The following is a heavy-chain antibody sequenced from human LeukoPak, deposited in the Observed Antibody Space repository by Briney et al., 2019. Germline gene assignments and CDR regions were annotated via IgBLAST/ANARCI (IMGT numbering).Heavy chain of an antibody. CDR2: IRYDGSNK. V-gene: IGHV3-30*02. CDR1: GFTFSSYG. D-gene: IGHD6-13*01. CDR3: AKDGLTYSSSPYYFDY. J-gene: IGHJ4*02. Sequence: GGSLRLSCAASGFTFSSYGMHWVRQAPGKGLEWVAFIRYDGSNKYYADSVKGRFTISRDNSKNTLYLQMNSLRAEDTAVYYCAKDGLTYSSSPYYFDYWGQGTLVTVSS.